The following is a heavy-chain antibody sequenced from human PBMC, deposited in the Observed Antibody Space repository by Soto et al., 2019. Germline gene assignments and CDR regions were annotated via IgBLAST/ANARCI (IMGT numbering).Heavy chain of an antibody. J-gene: IGHJ4*02. CDR1: GYTFTSYD. Sequence: ASVKVSCKASGYTFTSYDINWVRQATGQGLEWMGWMNPNSANTGYAQKFQGRVTMTRNTSISTAYMELSSLRSEDTAVYYCARELSSSWRFDYWGQGTLVTVS. V-gene: IGHV1-8*01. D-gene: IGHD6-13*01. CDR3: ARELSSSWRFDY. CDR2: MNPNSANT.